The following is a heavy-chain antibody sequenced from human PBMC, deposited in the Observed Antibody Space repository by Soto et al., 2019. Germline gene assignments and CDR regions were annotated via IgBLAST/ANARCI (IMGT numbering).Heavy chain of an antibody. CDR2: ISGSGGST. CDR1: GFTFSSYA. V-gene: IGHV3-23*01. CDR3: AKSKSRIAVAGTGY. J-gene: IGHJ4*02. Sequence: GGSLRLSCAASGFTFSSYAMSWVRQAPGKGLEGGSAISGSGGSTYYADSVKGRFTISRDNSKNTLYLQMNSLRAEDTAVYYCAKSKSRIAVAGTGYWGQGTLVTVSS. D-gene: IGHD6-19*01.